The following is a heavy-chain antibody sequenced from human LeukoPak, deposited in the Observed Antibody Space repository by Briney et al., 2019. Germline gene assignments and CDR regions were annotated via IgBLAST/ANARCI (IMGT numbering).Heavy chain of an antibody. CDR1: GFTFSSYS. CDR2: ISSSSSYI. J-gene: IGHJ4*02. V-gene: IGHV3-21*01. CDR3: ATLAPLYYYGSGSYYNGFDY. Sequence: GGSLRLSCAASGFTFSSYSMNWVRQAPGKGLEWVSSISSSSSYIYYADSVKGRFTISRDNAKNTPYLQMNSLRAEDTAVYYCATLAPLYYYGSGSYYNGFDYWGQGTLVTVSS. D-gene: IGHD3-10*01.